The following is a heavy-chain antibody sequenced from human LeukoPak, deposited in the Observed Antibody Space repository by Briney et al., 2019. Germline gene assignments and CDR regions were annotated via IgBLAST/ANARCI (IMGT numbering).Heavy chain of an antibody. V-gene: IGHV4-61*02. CDR2: IYPTGTT. J-gene: IGHJ4*02. CDR3: ARGGFCGGDCFFYY. Sequence: KPSQTLSLTCTVSGGSISSGTYYWSWIRQPAGKGLEWIGRIYPTGTTNYNPSLKSRVTISVDTSKNHFSLKLTSVTAADTAVYYCARGGFCGGDCFFYYWGQGTLVTVSS. CDR1: GGSISSGTYY. D-gene: IGHD2-21*02.